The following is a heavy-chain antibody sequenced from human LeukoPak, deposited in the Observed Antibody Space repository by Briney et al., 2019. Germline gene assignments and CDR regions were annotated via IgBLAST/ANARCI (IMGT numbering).Heavy chain of an antibody. D-gene: IGHD5-24*01. Sequence: SETLPLTCTVSGGSISSSSYYWGWIRQPPGKGLEWIGSIYYSGSTYYNPSLKSRVTISVDTSKNQFSLKLSSVTAADTAVYYCARLGKRWLHRHGVDYWGQGTLVTVSS. V-gene: IGHV4-39*01. CDR2: IYYSGST. CDR3: ARLGKRWLHRHGVDY. J-gene: IGHJ4*02. CDR1: GGSISSSSYY.